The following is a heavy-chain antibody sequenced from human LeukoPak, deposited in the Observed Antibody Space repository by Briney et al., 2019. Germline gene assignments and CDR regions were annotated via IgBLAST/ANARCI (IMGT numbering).Heavy chain of an antibody. Sequence: GGSLRLSCAASGFTVSNNYMTRVRQAPGKGLEWVSVIYTGGSTYYADSVKGRFTISRDNSKNTVYLQMNGLRAEDTAVYYCARDRDFDWLSNLDAFDIWGQGTMVTVSS. CDR3: ARDRDFDWLSNLDAFDI. CDR1: GFTVSNNY. J-gene: IGHJ3*02. V-gene: IGHV3-53*01. D-gene: IGHD3-9*01. CDR2: IYTGGST.